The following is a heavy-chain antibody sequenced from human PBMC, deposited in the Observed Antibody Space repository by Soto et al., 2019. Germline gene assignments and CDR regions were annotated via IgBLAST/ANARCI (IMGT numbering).Heavy chain of an antibody. CDR1: GGTFSSYA. V-gene: IGHV1-69*01. Sequence: QVQLVQSGAEVKKPGSSVKVSCKASGGTFSSYAISWVRQAPGQGLEWMGGIIPIFGTTNYAQKFQGRVTITADESTSTAYMELSSLRSEDTAVYYCARVGHYSSSWYDAFDIWGQGTMVTVSS. D-gene: IGHD6-13*01. CDR3: ARVGHYSSSWYDAFDI. CDR2: IIPIFGTT. J-gene: IGHJ3*02.